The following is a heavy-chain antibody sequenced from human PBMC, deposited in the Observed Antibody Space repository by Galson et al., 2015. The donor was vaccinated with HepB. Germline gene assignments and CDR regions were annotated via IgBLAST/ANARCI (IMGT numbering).Heavy chain of an antibody. J-gene: IGHJ5*02. CDR2: INGRGSPR. D-gene: IGHD3-16*01. Sequence: SLRLSCAGSGFIFRHHAMAWIHQAPGKGLEWVSGINGRGSPRSYSDALKDRFSISRDNSKDTVFLQMDNLRAEDTAVYYCVKEGSWFGGDWFDPWGQGALVTVS. CDR1: GFIFRHHA. CDR3: VKEGSWFGGDWFDP. V-gene: IGHV3-23*01.